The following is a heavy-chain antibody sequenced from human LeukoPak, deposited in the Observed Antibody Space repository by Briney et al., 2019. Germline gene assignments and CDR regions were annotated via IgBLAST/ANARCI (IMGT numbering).Heavy chain of an antibody. D-gene: IGHD3-9*01. J-gene: IGHJ3*02. V-gene: IGHV4-38-2*02. CDR1: GYSISSGYY. Sequence: PSETLSLTCTVSGYSISSGYYWGWIRQPPGKGLEWIGSIYYSGSTYYNPSLKSRVTISVDTSKNQFSLKLSSVTAADTAVYYCARLRSELRYFDWLLTPDAFDIWGQGTMVTVSS. CDR2: IYYSGST. CDR3: ARLRSELRYFDWLLTPDAFDI.